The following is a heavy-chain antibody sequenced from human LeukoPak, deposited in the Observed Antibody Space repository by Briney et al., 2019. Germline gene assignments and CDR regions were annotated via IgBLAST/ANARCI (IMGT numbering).Heavy chain of an antibody. J-gene: IGHJ4*02. CDR1: GFTFSGFS. Sequence: LAGGSLRLSCAASGFTFSGFSMNWVRQAPGKGLEWVSYISSSTTTIYYADPVKGRFTISRDNAKNSMYLQMNSLRGEDTAVYYCARDYRGEYFASGHFDYWGQGTLVTVSS. CDR2: ISSSTTTI. V-gene: IGHV3-48*01. D-gene: IGHD3-10*01. CDR3: ARDYRGEYFASGHFDY.